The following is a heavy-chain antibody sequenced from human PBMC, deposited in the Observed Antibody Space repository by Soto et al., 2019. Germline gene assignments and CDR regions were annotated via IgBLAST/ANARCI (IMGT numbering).Heavy chain of an antibody. CDR1: GYSFTSYW. CDR2: IDPSDSYT. CDR3: AREAVAAEPTDC. J-gene: IGHJ4*02. D-gene: IGHD6-19*01. V-gene: IGHV5-10-1*01. Sequence: ESLKISCKGSGYSFTSYWISWVRQMPGKGLEWMGRIDPSDSYTNYSPSFQGHVTISADKSISTAYLQWSSLKASDTAMYFCAREAVAAEPTDCWGQGTLVTVSS.